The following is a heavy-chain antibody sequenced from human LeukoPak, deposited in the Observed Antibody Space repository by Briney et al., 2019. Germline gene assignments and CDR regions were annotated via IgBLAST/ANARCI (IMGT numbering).Heavy chain of an antibody. V-gene: IGHV3-48*04. CDR2: ISSGGSPI. J-gene: IGHJ5*02. CDR1: GFTITSWS. CDR3: TYLRTPYYNDKWVDP. Sequence: GGSLRLSCAVSGFTITSWSMNWVRQAPGKGLEWLSYISSGGSPIYYADSVKGRFTISRDDAKNLVYLQMNSPRAEDTAVYYCTYLRTPYYNDKWVDPWGQGALVTVSS. D-gene: IGHD3/OR15-3a*01.